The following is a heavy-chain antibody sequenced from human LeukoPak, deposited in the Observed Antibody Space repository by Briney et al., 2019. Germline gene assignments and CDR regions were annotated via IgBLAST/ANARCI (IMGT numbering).Heavy chain of an antibody. CDR1: GGSISSSNW. Sequence: SETLSLTCAVFGGSISSSNWWSWVRQPPGKGLEWIGEIYHSGSTNYNPSLKSRVTISVDKSKNQFSLKLSSVTAADTAVYYCARGIAAAGTVWFDPWGQGTLVTVSS. CDR2: IYHSGST. V-gene: IGHV4-4*02. CDR3: ARGIAAAGTVWFDP. J-gene: IGHJ5*02. D-gene: IGHD6-13*01.